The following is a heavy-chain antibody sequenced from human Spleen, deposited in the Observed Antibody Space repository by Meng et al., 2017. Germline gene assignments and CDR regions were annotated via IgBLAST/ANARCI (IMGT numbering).Heavy chain of an antibody. J-gene: IGHJ4*02. CDR1: GGSFSGYY. V-gene: IGHV4-34*01. D-gene: IGHD3-3*01. CDR3: VRGLNARGVLVEAWSR. Sequence: SETLSLTCAVYGGSFSGYYWSWIRQPPGKGLEWIGEINHSGSTNYNPSLKSRVTTSADTSKNQFSLRLSSVTAADTAVYYCVRGLNARGVLVEAWSRWGQGTLVTVSS. CDR2: INHSGST.